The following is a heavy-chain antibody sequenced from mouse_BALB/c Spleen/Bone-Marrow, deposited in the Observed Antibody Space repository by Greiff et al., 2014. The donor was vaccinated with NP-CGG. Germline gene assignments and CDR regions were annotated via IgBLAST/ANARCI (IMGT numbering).Heavy chain of an antibody. J-gene: IGHJ2*01. CDR3: AKGSTMITTLDY. Sequence: QVQLQQSGAELARPGASVKMSCKASGYTFTSYTMHWVKQRPGQGLEWIGYINPSSGYTNYNQKFKGKATLTADKSSSTAYMQLSSLTSEDSAVYYCAKGSTMITTLDYWGQGTTLTVSS. V-gene: IGHV1-4*01. D-gene: IGHD2-4*01. CDR2: INPSSGYT. CDR1: GYTFTSYT.